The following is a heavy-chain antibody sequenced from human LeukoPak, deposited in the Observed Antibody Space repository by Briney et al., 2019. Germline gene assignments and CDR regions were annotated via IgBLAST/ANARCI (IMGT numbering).Heavy chain of an antibody. J-gene: IGHJ6*04. CDR3: AELGITMIGGV. D-gene: IGHD3-10*02. Sequence: PGGSLRLSCAASGFTFSSYEMNWVRQAPGKGLEWVSYISSSGSTIYYTDSVKGRFTVSRDNAKNSLYLQMNSLRAEDTAVYYCAELGITMIGGVWGKGTTVTISS. CDR1: GFTFSSYE. V-gene: IGHV3-48*03. CDR2: ISSSGSTI.